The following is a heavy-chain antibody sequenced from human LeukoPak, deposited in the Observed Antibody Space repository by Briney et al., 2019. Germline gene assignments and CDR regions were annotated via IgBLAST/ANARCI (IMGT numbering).Heavy chain of an antibody. CDR3: ARSGRGTYYYFDY. Sequence: GASVKVSRKASGYTFTRYGMSWVRQAPGQGLEWMGWISGSNGNTNYAQKLQGRVTMTTDTSTGTAYMELRSLRSDDTAVYYCARSGRGTYYYFDYWGQGTLVTVSS. J-gene: IGHJ4*02. V-gene: IGHV1-18*01. CDR2: ISGSNGNT. D-gene: IGHD1-26*01. CDR1: GYTFTRYG.